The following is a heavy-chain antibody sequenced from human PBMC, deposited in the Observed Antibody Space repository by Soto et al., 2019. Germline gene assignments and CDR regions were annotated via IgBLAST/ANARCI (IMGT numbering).Heavy chain of an antibody. D-gene: IGHD2-21*01. CDR1: GYTFTSYG. V-gene: IGHV1-18*01. Sequence: QVQLVQSGAEVKKPGASVKVSCKASGYTFTSYGISWVRQAPGQGLEWMGWISAYNGNTNYAQKLQGRVTMTTDTSTSTPYIELRSLRSDDTAVYYCPSPTLPPTCGYLDYSGQGTLLPVSS. CDR2: ISAYNGNT. J-gene: IGHJ4*02. CDR3: PSPTLPPTCGYLDY.